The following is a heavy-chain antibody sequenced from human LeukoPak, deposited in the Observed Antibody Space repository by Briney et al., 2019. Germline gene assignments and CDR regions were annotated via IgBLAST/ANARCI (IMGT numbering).Heavy chain of an antibody. Sequence: PGGSLRLSCAASGFTFSASAIHWVRQASGKWLEWVANIKQDGSEKYYVDSVKGRFTISRDNAKNSLYLQMNSLRAEDTAVYYCARNHDPSYSSSLPYYFDYWGQGTLVTVSS. CDR3: ARNHDPSYSSSLPYYFDY. CDR2: IKQDGSEK. V-gene: IGHV3-7*04. J-gene: IGHJ4*02. CDR1: GFTFSASA. D-gene: IGHD6-13*01.